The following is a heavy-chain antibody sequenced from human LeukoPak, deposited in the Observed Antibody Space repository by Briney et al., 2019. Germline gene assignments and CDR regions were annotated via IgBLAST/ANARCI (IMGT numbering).Heavy chain of an antibody. V-gene: IGHV3-21*01. J-gene: IGHJ5*02. CDR1: GFIFNNYI. D-gene: IGHD3-10*01. Sequence: GGSLRLSCAVSGFIFNNYIMNWVRQAPGKGLEWVSSITGSGSFVYYADSVKGRFTISRDNAKNSLFLQMNSLRAEDTAVYYCARDSAGPWFDPWGQGTLVTVSS. CDR3: ARDSAGPWFDP. CDR2: ITGSGSFV.